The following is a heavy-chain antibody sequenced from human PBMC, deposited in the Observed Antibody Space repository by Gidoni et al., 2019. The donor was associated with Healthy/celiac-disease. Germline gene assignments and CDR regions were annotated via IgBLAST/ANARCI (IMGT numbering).Heavy chain of an antibody. CDR2: ISYDGSNK. Sequence: QVQLVESGGGGVRLGGSLDPPCEASESPCGGYGMHWVRQAPGRGLEWVAVISYDGSNKYYADSVKGRFTISRDNSKNTLYLQMNSLRAEDTAVYYCAKGPTPWELLPLLDYWGQGTLVTVSS. CDR1: ESPCGGYG. J-gene: IGHJ4*02. CDR3: AKGPTPWELLPLLDY. V-gene: IGHV3-30*18. D-gene: IGHD1-26*01.